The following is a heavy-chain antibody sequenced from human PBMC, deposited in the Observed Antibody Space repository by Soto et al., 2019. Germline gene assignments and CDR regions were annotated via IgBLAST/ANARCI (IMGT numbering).Heavy chain of an antibody. J-gene: IGHJ4*02. CDR1: GFTFSSYS. D-gene: IGHD3-10*01. CDR3: AKKVNSGSGSQYFDY. Sequence: GGSLRLSCVASGFTFSSYSMSWVRQAPGKGLEWVSGFRAGGDDGTTYYADSVKGRFTISRDNSKNTLFLQLNSLRAEDTAIYYCAKKVNSGSGSQYFDYFGQGTLVTVSS. V-gene: IGHV3-23*01. CDR2: FRAGGDDGTT.